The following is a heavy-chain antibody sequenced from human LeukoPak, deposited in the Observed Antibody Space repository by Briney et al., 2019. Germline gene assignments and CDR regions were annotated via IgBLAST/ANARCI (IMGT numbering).Heavy chain of an antibody. CDR3: ARGISSSWYAGMDY. D-gene: IGHD6-13*01. CDR2: INHSGST. J-gene: IGHJ4*02. Sequence: SKTLSLTCAVYGGSFSGYYWSWIRQPPGKGLEWIGEINHSGSTNYNPSLKSRVTISVDTSKNQFSLKLSSVTAADTAVYYCARGISSSWYAGMDYWGQGTLVTVSS. V-gene: IGHV4-34*01. CDR1: GGSFSGYY.